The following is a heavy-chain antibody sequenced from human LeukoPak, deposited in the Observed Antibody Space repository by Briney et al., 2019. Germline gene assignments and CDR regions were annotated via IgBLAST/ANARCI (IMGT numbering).Heavy chain of an antibody. Sequence: GGSLRLSCAASGFTFSSYGMHWVRQAPGKGLEWVAVISYDGSNKYYADSVKGRFTISRDNSKNTLYLQMNSLRAEDTAVYYCAKSRWELTSVYFDYWGQGTLVTVSS. CDR2: ISYDGSNK. D-gene: IGHD1-26*01. J-gene: IGHJ4*02. V-gene: IGHV3-30*18. CDR3: AKSRWELTSVYFDY. CDR1: GFTFSSYG.